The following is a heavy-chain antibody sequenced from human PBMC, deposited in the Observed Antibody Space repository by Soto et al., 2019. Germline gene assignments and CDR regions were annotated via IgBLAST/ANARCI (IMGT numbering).Heavy chain of an antibody. D-gene: IGHD2-15*01. V-gene: IGHV3-48*01. Sequence: EVQLVESGGGLVQPGGSLRLSCAASGFTFSSYSMSWVRQAPGKGLEWVSYINSRSSTIYYADSVNGRFSISRDNARNSLYLQMISLRAEDTAVYYCARVAVVDATLNAFDIWGQGTMVTVS. J-gene: IGHJ3*02. CDR3: ARVAVVDATLNAFDI. CDR2: INSRSSTI. CDR1: GFTFSSYS.